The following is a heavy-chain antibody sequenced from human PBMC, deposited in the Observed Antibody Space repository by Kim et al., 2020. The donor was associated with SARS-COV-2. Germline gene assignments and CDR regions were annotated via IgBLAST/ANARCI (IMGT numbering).Heavy chain of an antibody. CDR3: AREVSWAFDY. J-gene: IGHJ4*02. V-gene: IGHV6-1*01. CDR2: N. Sequence: NDYAGSVKSRITITPDTSKNQFSLQLNSVTPEDTAVYYCAREVSWAFDYWGQGTLVTVSS. D-gene: IGHD6-13*01.